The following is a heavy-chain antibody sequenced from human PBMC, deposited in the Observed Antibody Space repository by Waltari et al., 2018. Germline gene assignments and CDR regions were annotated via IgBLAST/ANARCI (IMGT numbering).Heavy chain of an antibody. Sequence: QLQESGPGLVKPSETLSLTCDVSGYALNSGFYWAWIRQPPGKGLEWVATVYHDGTTFYNPSLNSRATTSMDTSRNQFSLKLRSVTAADTAVYFCSRQVLGYCTSAACRRLESWGQGTLVTVSS. CDR2: VYHDGTT. CDR3: SRQVLGYCTSAACRRLES. V-gene: IGHV4-38-2*01. D-gene: IGHD2-2*03. J-gene: IGHJ4*02. CDR1: GYALNSGFY.